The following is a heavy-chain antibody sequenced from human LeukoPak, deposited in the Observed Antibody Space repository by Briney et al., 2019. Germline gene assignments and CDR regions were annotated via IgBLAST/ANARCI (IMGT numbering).Heavy chain of an antibody. J-gene: IGHJ4*02. Sequence: GGSLRLSCAASGFTFSNHGMNWVRQAPGKGLEWLSGVSPPGGGTYYADSVKGRFTISRDDSKNTLSLQMNSLRAEDTAVYYCARGGTTFEHWGQGTLVTVSS. CDR2: VSPPGGGT. D-gene: IGHD1-1*01. CDR1: GFTFSNHG. CDR3: ARGGTTFEH. V-gene: IGHV3-23*01.